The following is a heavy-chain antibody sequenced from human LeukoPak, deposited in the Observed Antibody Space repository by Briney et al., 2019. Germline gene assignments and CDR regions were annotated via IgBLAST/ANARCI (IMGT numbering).Heavy chain of an antibody. Sequence: GGSLRLSCAASGFSFSNYWMSWVRQAPGKGLEWVSAISGSGGSTYYADSVKGRFTISRDNSKNTLYLQMNSLRAEDTAVYYCAKDRYYDSSGPDYWGQGTLVTVSS. CDR3: AKDRYYDSSGPDY. D-gene: IGHD3-22*01. V-gene: IGHV3-23*01. CDR2: ISGSGGST. CDR1: GFSFSNYW. J-gene: IGHJ4*02.